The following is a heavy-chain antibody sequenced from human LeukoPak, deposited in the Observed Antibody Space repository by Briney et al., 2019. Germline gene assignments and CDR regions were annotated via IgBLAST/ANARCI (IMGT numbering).Heavy chain of an antibody. J-gene: IGHJ2*01. D-gene: IGHD4-17*01. CDR1: GFLLPKYD. CDR2: VRLSGGGT. Sequence: PGGSLSLSRAASGFLLPKYDMIWVRQAPGKGLEWVASVRLSGGGTEYADSVKGRFTISRDNSQNTLSLHMNSLEAGDTAVYYCAKEGTVSPAGRYWYIDLWGRGTLVTVSS. V-gene: IGHV3-23*01. CDR3: AKEGTVSPAGRYWYIDL.